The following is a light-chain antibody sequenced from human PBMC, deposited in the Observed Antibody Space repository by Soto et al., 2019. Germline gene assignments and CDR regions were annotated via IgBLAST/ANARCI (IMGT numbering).Light chain of an antibody. CDR1: QSVSSNY. Sequence: ESVLTQSPGTLSLSPGERATLSCRASQSVSSNYLAWYQQKPGQAPRLLIYDTSYRATGIPARFSGSGSGTDFTLTISSLEPEDLAVYYCQQRGTFGPGTKVDIK. V-gene: IGKV3D-20*02. CDR3: QQRGT. J-gene: IGKJ3*01. CDR2: DTS.